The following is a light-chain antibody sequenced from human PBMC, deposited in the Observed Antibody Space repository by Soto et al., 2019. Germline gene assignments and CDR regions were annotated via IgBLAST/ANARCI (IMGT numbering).Light chain of an antibody. CDR3: TSYAGTYSFFYV. J-gene: IGLJ1*01. Sequence: QSVLTKLPSASGSPGQSVTISCTGTSSDVGAYNYVSWYQQLPGKAPKLIIYEVSKRPSGVPDRFSGSKSGNTASLTVSGLQAEDEADYYCTSYAGTYSFFYVFGTGTKVTVL. V-gene: IGLV2-8*01. CDR1: SSDVGAYNY. CDR2: EVS.